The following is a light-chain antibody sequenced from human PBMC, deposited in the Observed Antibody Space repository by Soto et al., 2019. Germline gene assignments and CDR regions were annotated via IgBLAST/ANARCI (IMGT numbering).Light chain of an antibody. CDR1: NIRSKN. V-gene: IGLV3-9*01. Sequence: SYELTQPLSVSVALGQTASITGGGNNIRSKNVHWYQQKPGQAPVLVIYRDSNRPSGIPERFSGSNSGNTATLTISRAHAGDEADYYCQVWDSSTARVFGGGTKLTV. CDR3: QVWDSSTARV. J-gene: IGLJ3*02. CDR2: RDS.